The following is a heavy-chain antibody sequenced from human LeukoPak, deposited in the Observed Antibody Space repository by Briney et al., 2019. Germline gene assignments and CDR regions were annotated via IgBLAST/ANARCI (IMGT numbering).Heavy chain of an antibody. J-gene: IGHJ3*01. Sequence: ASVKVSCKASGYTFITYEIIWVRQAPGQGLEWMGWMNPNSGNTGYAQKFQGRVTMTRDTSKDTAYMELSSLRSEDTGGYVCSRGRYGANSPSLGGERTMDAVAS. D-gene: IGHD4/OR15-4a*01. CDR2: MNPNSGNT. V-gene: IGHV1-8*01. CDR3: SRGRYGANSPSL. CDR1: GYTFITYE.